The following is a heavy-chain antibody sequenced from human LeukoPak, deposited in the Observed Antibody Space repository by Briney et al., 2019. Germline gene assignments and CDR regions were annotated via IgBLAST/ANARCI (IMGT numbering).Heavy chain of an antibody. J-gene: IGHJ4*02. CDR3: ARATTVTTPADY. D-gene: IGHD4-17*01. V-gene: IGHV4-30-2*01. Sequence: SETLSLTCTVSGGSISSGGYSWSWIRQPPGKGLEWIGYIYHSGSTYYNPSLKSRVTISVDRSKNQFSLKLSSVTAADTAVYYCARATTVTTPADYWGQGTLVTVSS. CDR1: GGSISSGGYS. CDR2: IYHSGST.